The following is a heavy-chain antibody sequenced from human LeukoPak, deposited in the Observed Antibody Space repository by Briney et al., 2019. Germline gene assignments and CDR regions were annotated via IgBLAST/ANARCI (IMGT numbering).Heavy chain of an antibody. CDR2: INPNSGGT. V-gene: IGHV1-2*02. CDR3: ARDPGRGVVVVAAEYYFDY. Sequence: ASVKVSCKASGYTFTGYYMHWVRQAPGQGLEWMGWINPNSGGTNYAQKFQGRGTMTRDTSISTAYMELSRLRSADTAVYYCARDPGRGVVVVAAEYYFDYWGQGTLVTVSS. D-gene: IGHD2-15*01. CDR1: GYTFTGYY. J-gene: IGHJ4*02.